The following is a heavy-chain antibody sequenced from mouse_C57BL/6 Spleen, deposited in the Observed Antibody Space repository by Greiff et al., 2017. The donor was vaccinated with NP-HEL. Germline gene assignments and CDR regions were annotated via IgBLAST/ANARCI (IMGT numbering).Heavy chain of an antibody. CDR1: GYTFTDYE. J-gene: IGHJ2*01. D-gene: IGHD2-3*01. V-gene: IGHV1-15*01. CDR2: IDPETGGT. Sequence: QVQLKESGAELVRPGASVTLSCKASGYTFTDYEMHWVKQTPVHGLEWIGAIDPETGGTAYNQKFKGKAILTADKSSSTAYMELRSLTSEDSAVYYCTRIDDGYPFDYWGQGTTLTVSS. CDR3: TRIDDGYPFDY.